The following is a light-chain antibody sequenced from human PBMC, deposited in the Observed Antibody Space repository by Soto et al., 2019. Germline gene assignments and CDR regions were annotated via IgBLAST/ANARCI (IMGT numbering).Light chain of an antibody. V-gene: IGLV2-14*01. J-gene: IGLJ2*01. CDR3: SSYTISSTLVV. CDR1: SSDVGGYNY. Sequence: QSALTQPASVSGSPGQSITISCTGTSSDVGGYNYVSWYQQHPVKAPKLMIYDVSNRPSVVSNRFSGSKSGNTASLTISGLQAEDEADYYCSSYTISSTLVVFGGGTKVTVL. CDR2: DVS.